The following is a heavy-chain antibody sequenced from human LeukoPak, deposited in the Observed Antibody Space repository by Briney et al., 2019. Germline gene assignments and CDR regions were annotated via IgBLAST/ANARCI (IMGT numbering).Heavy chain of an antibody. CDR3: TRTSIRGSSYGSDS. CDR1: GFSLTDYY. V-gene: IGHV3-11*04. D-gene: IGHD5-18*01. J-gene: IGHJ4*02. CDR2: ISSNSNTI. Sequence: GGSLRLSCTASGFSLTDYYMSWIRQAPGKGLEWVSYISSNSNTIRYADSVRGRFTISRDNSRDSVFLQMNDLRVEDTAVYYCTRTSIRGSSYGSDSWGQGTRVTVSS.